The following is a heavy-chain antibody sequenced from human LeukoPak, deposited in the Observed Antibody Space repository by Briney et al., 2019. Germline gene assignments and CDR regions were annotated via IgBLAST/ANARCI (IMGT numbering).Heavy chain of an antibody. CDR3: AKGRGYCSGASCAGTAFDI. D-gene: IGHD2-15*01. Sequence: GGSLRLSCAASGFTFSTYAMNWVRQAPGKGLEWVSVISGSGTGTYYAGSVKGRFTISRDNSNNTLHLQMNSLRAEDTALYYCAKGRGYCSGASCAGTAFDIWGQGTMVTVSS. CDR1: GFTFSTYA. CDR2: ISGSGTGT. V-gene: IGHV3-23*01. J-gene: IGHJ3*02.